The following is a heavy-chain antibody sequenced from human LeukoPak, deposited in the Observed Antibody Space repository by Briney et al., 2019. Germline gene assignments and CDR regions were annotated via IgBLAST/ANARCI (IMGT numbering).Heavy chain of an antibody. Sequence: ASVKVSCKASGGTSSSYAISWVRQAPGQGLEWMGRIIPIFGTANYAQKFQGRVTITTDESTSTAYMELSSLRSEDTAVYYCARQTTVTTGFDPWGQGTLVTVSS. J-gene: IGHJ5*02. CDR1: GGTSSSYA. CDR2: IIPIFGTA. CDR3: ARQTTVTTGFDP. V-gene: IGHV1-69*05. D-gene: IGHD4-11*01.